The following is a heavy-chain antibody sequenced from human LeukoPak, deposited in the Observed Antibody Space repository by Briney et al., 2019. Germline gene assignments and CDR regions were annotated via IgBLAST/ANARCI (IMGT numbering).Heavy chain of an antibody. CDR1: GFTFSNYG. J-gene: IGHJ4*02. V-gene: IGHV3-30*18. D-gene: IGHD2-15*01. Sequence: GGSLRLSCAASGFTFSNYGMHWVRQAPGKGLEWVAVISSDGRNKYYADSVKGRFTISRDNSKNTLYLQMNSLRAEDTTVYYCAKASGVFLNWGQGTLVTVSS. CDR3: AKASGVFLN. CDR2: ISSDGRNK.